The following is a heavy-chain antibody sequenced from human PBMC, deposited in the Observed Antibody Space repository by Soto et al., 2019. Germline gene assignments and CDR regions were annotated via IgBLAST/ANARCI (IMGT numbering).Heavy chain of an antibody. Sequence: QAQLVQSGAEVKKPGAAVKVSCKASGYTFTGYDINWVRQATGQGLEWMGWMNPNSGNTGYAQKFQGRVTMTRDNSITTAYMELTSLRGDDSAVYYCAGEKVGTTGIDFWGQGTLVTVSS. CDR3: AGEKVGTTGIDF. CDR1: GYTFTGYD. V-gene: IGHV1-8*01. CDR2: MNPNSGNT. J-gene: IGHJ4*02. D-gene: IGHD1-26*01.